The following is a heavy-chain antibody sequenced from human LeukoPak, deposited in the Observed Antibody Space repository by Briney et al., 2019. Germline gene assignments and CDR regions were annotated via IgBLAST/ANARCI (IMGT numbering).Heavy chain of an antibody. D-gene: IGHD3-10*01. CDR3: ARDGDYGTGSYYRGFFDY. Sequence: GASVKVSCKASGYSFTAFYIHWVRQAPGQGLEWMGWIHPRSGETNYAYKFRGRVTMTRDTSISTTHMDLGSLGSDDTAVYYCARDGDYGTGSYYRGFFDYWGQGTLVTVSS. CDR1: GYSFTAFY. J-gene: IGHJ4*02. CDR2: IHPRSGET. V-gene: IGHV1-2*07.